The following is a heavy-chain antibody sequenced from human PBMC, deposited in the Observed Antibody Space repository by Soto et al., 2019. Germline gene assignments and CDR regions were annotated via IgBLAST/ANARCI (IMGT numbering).Heavy chain of an antibody. CDR1: GYTFTSYG. V-gene: IGHV1-18*04. Sequence: QVQLVQSGAEVKKPGASVKVSCKASGYTFTSYGISWVRQAPGQGLEWMGWISAYNGNTNYAQKLQGRVTMTTDTSTSTAYMELRSLRSDDTAVYDCARVSPRSHYCISTSCYDQNWFDPWGQGTLVTVSS. J-gene: IGHJ5*02. D-gene: IGHD2-2*01. CDR3: ARVSPRSHYCISTSCYDQNWFDP. CDR2: ISAYNGNT.